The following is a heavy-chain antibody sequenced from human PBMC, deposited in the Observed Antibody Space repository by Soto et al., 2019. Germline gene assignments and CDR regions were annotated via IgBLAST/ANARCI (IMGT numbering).Heavy chain of an antibody. CDR3: TTIEGIDTFDP. CDR2: IRNKAYNHAT. Sequence: GGSLRLSCAWSGFSFSAPTLHWVRQASGKGLEWVGRIRNKAYNHATAYAAALNDRVTISRDDSKNTAYLQINSLKAEDTAVYYCTTIEGIDTFDPWGQGTQVTVS. J-gene: IGHJ5*02. V-gene: IGHV3-73*01. D-gene: IGHD6-13*01. CDR1: GFSFSAPT.